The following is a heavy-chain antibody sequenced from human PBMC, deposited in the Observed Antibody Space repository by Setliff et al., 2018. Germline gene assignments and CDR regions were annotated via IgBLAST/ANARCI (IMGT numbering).Heavy chain of an antibody. CDR2: ISSSSSTI. CDR3: ARIAGTVAN. V-gene: IGHV3-48*01. CDR1: GFTFSSSS. Sequence: GGSLRLSCAASGFTFSSSSMNRVRQAPGKGLEWVSYISSSSSTIYYADSVKGRFTLSRDNAKNSLYLQMNSLRAEDTAVYYCARIAGTVANWGQGTLVTVSS. D-gene: IGHD1-20*01. J-gene: IGHJ4*02.